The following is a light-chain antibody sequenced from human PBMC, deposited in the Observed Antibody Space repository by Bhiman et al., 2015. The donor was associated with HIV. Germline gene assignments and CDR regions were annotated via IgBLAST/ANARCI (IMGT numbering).Light chain of an antibody. J-gene: IGLJ1*01. Sequence: QPASVSGSPGQSITISCTGTSSDVGGYNYVSWFQQHPGKAPKLMIYDVSNRPSGVSNRFSGSKSGNTASLTISGLQAEDEADYYCSSYTSSSTYVFGAGTKVTVL. CDR1: SSDVGGYNY. CDR2: DVS. CDR3: SSYTSSSTYV. V-gene: IGLV2-14*03.